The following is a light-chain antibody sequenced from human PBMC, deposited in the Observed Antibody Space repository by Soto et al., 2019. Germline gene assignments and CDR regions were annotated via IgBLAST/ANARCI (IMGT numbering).Light chain of an antibody. J-gene: IGKJ1*01. CDR1: QSVSSN. CDR2: GAS. CDR3: QQYNNWPPWT. Sequence: IVMTQSPATLSVSPGERATLSCRASQSVSSNLAWYQQKPGQAPRLLISGASTRATGIPARFSGSGSGTAFTLTISSLQSQDLAVYYCQQYNNWPPWTFGQGTKWIS. V-gene: IGKV3-15*01.